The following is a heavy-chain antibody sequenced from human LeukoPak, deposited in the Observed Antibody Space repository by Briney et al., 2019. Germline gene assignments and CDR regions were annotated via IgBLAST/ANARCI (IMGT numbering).Heavy chain of an antibody. D-gene: IGHD3-10*01. CDR2: ISGSGGST. Sequence: GGSLRLSCAASGFTFSSFGMSWVRQAPGKGLEWVSAISGSGGSTYYADSVKGRFTISRDNSKNTLYLQMNSLRADDTAVYYCAKHIVRGVITFDAFDIWGQGTMVTVSS. J-gene: IGHJ3*02. V-gene: IGHV3-23*01. CDR3: AKHIVRGVITFDAFDI. CDR1: GFTFSSFG.